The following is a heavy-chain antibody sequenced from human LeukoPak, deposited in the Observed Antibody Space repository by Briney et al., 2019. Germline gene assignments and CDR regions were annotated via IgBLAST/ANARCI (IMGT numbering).Heavy chain of an antibody. CDR3: AREYGANSMDV. D-gene: IGHD4-23*01. Sequence: PSETLSLTCTVSGGSISNYYWSWIRQPPGKGLEWIGYIYYSGSTNYNPSLKSRVTISVDTSKNQFSLRLSSVTAAVTAVYYCAREYGANSMDVWGQGTTVTVSS. CDR1: GGSISNYY. J-gene: IGHJ6*02. CDR2: IYYSGST. V-gene: IGHV4-59*01.